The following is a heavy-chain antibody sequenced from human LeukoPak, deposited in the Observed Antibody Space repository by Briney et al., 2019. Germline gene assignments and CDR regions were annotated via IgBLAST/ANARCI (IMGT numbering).Heavy chain of an antibody. V-gene: IGHV4-34*01. Sequence: SETLSLTCAVYGGSFSGYYWSWIRQPPGKGLEWIGEINHSGSTNYNPSLKSRVTISVDTSKNQFSLKLSSVTAADTAMYYCARHEGDGYNYWLGFDYWGQGTLVTVSS. D-gene: IGHD5-24*01. CDR3: ARHEGDGYNYWLGFDY. J-gene: IGHJ4*02. CDR1: GGSFSGYY. CDR2: INHSGST.